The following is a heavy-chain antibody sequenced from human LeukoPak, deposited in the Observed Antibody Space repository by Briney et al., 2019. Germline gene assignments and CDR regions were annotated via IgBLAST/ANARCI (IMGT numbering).Heavy chain of an antibody. V-gene: IGHV3-23*01. CDR1: GYTSSSYA. D-gene: IGHD3-22*01. J-gene: IGHJ4*02. Sequence: GGSLRLSCAASGYTSSSYAMSWVRQAPGKGLEWVSAISGSGGSTYHADSVKGRFTVSRDNSKNTLYLQMNSQRAEDTAVYYCAKVGVAGSGYYYFDYWGQGTLVTVSS. CDR2: ISGSGGST. CDR3: AKVGVAGSGYYYFDY.